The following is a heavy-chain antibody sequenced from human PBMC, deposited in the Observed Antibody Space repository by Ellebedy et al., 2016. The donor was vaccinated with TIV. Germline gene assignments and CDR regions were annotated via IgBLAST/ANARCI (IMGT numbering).Heavy chain of an antibody. CDR1: GFIFKTSV. CDR2: ISVGGGTT. D-gene: IGHD3-22*01. V-gene: IGHV3-23*01. Sequence: GESLKISXAASGFIFKTSVMSWVRQAPGKGLEWVSGISVGGGTTYYAGSVRGRFTISRDNAKSTLYLQMNSLGAEDTAVYYCARGPYYSDPSAPYAHYWGQGTLVTVSS. CDR3: ARGPYYSDPSAPYAHY. J-gene: IGHJ4*02.